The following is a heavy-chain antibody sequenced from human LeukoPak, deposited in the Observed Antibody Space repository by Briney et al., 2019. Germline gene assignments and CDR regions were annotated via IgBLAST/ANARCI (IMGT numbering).Heavy chain of an antibody. CDR2: INPNRGST. CDR1: GYTFTSYY. D-gene: IGHD6-13*01. V-gene: IGHV1-46*01. CDR3: ARGATAGRFSLRPTGAYYMDV. J-gene: IGHJ6*03. Sequence: ASVKVSCKASGYTFTSYYMYWVRQAPGQGLEWMGIINPNRGSTSYAQKFQGRVTMTRDTSINTAYMELSSLRFDDTAVYYCARGATAGRFSLRPTGAYYMDVWGKGTTVTVSS.